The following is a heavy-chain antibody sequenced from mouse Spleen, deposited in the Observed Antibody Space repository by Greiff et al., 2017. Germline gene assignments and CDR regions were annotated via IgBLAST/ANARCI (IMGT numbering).Heavy chain of an antibody. J-gene: IGHJ4*01. Sequence: EVKLMESEGGLVQPGSSMKLSCTASGFTFSDYYMAWVRQVPEKGLEWVANINYDGSSTYYLDSLKSRFIISRDNAKNILYLQMSSLKSEDTATYYCARGRAYYRYDNAMDYWGQGTSVTVSS. D-gene: IGHD2-14*01. CDR1: GFTFSDYY. CDR3: ARGRAYYRYDNAMDY. V-gene: IGHV5-16*01. CDR2: INYDGSST.